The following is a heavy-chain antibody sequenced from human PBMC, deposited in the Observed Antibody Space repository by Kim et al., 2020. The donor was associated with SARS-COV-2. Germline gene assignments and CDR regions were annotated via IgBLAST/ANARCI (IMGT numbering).Heavy chain of an antibody. CDR2: ISAYNGNT. CDR3: ARGPHYYDSSGYYENDYYYYGMDV. J-gene: IGHJ6*02. CDR1: GYTFTSYG. D-gene: IGHD3-22*01. Sequence: ASVKVSCKASGYTFTSYGISWVRQAPGQGLEWMGWISAYNGNTNYAQKLQGRVTMTTDTSTSTAYMELRSLRSDDTAVYYCARGPHYYDSSGYYENDYYYYGMDVWGQGTTVTVSS. V-gene: IGHV1-18*04.